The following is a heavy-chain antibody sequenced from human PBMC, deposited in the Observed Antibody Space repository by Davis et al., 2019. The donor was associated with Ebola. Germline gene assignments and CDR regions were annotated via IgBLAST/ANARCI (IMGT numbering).Heavy chain of an antibody. V-gene: IGHV3-23*01. Sequence: GGSLRLSCAASGFVFSNYVMSWVRRAPGKGLEWVSTLGLSADTYYADSVKGRFIISRDNSKNTVYLEMNSLGAEDTAIYYCASPWLVQVDWFDPWGQGTLVTVSS. CDR3: ASPWLVQVDWFDP. J-gene: IGHJ5*02. CDR1: GFVFSNYV. D-gene: IGHD3-22*01. CDR2: LGLSADT.